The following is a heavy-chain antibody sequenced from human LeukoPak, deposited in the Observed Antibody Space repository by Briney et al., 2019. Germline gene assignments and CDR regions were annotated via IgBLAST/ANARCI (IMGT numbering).Heavy chain of an antibody. CDR1: GFTFSSYS. CDR2: ISSSSSYI. Sequence: GGSLRLSCAASGFTFSSYSMNWVRQAPGKGLKWVSSISSSSSYINYADSVRGRFTISRDNSKNTLSLQMNSLTADDTAVYYCVRGPRYYDDSGFHYGVFDIWGQGTVVTVSS. CDR3: VRGPRYYDDSGFHYGVFDI. V-gene: IGHV3-21*04. J-gene: IGHJ3*02. D-gene: IGHD3-22*01.